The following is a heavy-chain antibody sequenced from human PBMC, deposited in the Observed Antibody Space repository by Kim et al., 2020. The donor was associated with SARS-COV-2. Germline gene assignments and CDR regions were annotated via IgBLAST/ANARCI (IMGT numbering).Heavy chain of an antibody. J-gene: IGHJ6*02. V-gene: IGHV3-30*04. CDR3: ARDPSICPGDSSGYYFCYHNYGMDV. D-gene: IGHD3-22*01. CDR1: GFTFSSYA. Sequence: GGSLRLSCAASGFTFSSYAMHWVRQAPGKGLEWVAVISYDGSNKYYADSVKGRFTISRDNSKNTLYLQMNSLRAEDTAVYYCARDPSICPGDSSGYYFCYHNYGMDVWGQGTTVTVSS. CDR2: ISYDGSNK.